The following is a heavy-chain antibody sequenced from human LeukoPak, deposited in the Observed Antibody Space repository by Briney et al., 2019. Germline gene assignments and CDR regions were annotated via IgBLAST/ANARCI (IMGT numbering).Heavy chain of an antibody. CDR1: GGSISSSNW. CDR3: ARIPYCTNGVCYTKWYFDL. Sequence: PSETLSLTCAVSGGSISSSNWWSWVRQPPGKGLEWIVEIYHSGSTNYNPSLKSRVTISVDTSKNQFSLNLSSVTAADTAVYYCARIPYCTNGVCYTKWYFDLWGRGTLVTVSS. CDR2: IYHSGST. J-gene: IGHJ2*01. V-gene: IGHV4-4*02. D-gene: IGHD2-8*01.